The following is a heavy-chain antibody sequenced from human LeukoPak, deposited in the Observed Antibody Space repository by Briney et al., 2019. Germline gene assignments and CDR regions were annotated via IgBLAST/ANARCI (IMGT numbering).Heavy chain of an antibody. V-gene: IGHV3-7*01. J-gene: IGHJ6*03. D-gene: IGHD3-16*02. CDR1: GFTFSRNW. CDR2: IDQDGSEK. CDR3: ARVIEGTSTGAPGYHFYYYYMDV. Sequence: GGSLRLSCAASGFTFSRNWMNWVRQAPGKGLEWVANIDQDGSEKYYVDSVKGRFSISRDNAKNSVYMQMNSLRAKGTAVYYCARVIEGTSTGAPGYHFYYYYMDVWGKGTTVTVSS.